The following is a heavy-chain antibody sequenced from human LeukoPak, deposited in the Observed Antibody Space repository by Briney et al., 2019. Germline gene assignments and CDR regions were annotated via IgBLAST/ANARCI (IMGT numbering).Heavy chain of an antibody. J-gene: IGHJ6*03. V-gene: IGHV3-21*01. Sequence: PGGSLRLSCAASGFTFSSYSMNWGRQAPRKGLEWVSSISISSSYIYYADSVKGRFTISRDNAKNSLYLQMNSLRAEDTAVYYCARGYSSSRKPYYMDVWGKGTTVTVSS. CDR3: ARGYSSSRKPYYMDV. CDR2: ISISSSYI. CDR1: GFTFSSYS. D-gene: IGHD6-13*01.